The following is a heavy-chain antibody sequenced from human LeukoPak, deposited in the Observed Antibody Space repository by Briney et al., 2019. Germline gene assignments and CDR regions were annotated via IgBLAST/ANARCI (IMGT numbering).Heavy chain of an antibody. J-gene: IGHJ4*02. CDR2: ISSSGSTI. CDR1: GFTFSSYE. Sequence: PGGSLRLSCAASGFTFSSYEMNWVRQAPGKGLEWVSYISSSGSTIYYADSVKGRFTISRDNAKNSLYLQMNSLRAEDTAVYYCARFISMQHFMDVWGQGTLVTVSS. CDR3: ARFISMQHFMDV. V-gene: IGHV3-48*03. D-gene: IGHD3/OR15-3a*01.